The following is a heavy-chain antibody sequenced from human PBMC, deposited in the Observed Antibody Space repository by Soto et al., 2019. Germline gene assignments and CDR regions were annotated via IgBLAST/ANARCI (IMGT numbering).Heavy chain of an antibody. Sequence: PGGSLRLSCAAYGFTFSSYSMNWVRQAPGKGLEWVSSISSSSSYIYYADSVRGRFTISRANSNNTVFLQMNSLRGEDTAVYYCAREGGAAAAIGDYYYGMDVWGQGTTVTV. CDR2: ISSSSSYI. D-gene: IGHD2-2*02. V-gene: IGHV3-21*06. CDR1: GFTFSSYS. CDR3: AREGGAAAAIGDYYYGMDV. J-gene: IGHJ6*02.